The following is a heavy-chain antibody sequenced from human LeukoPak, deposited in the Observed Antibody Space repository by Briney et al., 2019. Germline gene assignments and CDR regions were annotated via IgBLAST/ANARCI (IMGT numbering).Heavy chain of an antibody. D-gene: IGHD3-16*01. CDR1: GGYISSYY. J-gene: IGHJ4*02. CDR3: ARIGGITYFGY. CDR2: FYTSGSP. V-gene: IGHV4-4*07. Sequence: SETLSLTCTVSGGYISSYYWSWIRQPAGKELEWIGRFYTSGSPNYNPSLKSRVTMSVDTSKNQFSLRLSSVSPADTAVYYCARIGGITYFGYWGQGTLVTVSS.